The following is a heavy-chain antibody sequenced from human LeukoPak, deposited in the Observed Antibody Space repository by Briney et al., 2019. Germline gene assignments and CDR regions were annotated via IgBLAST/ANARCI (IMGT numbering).Heavy chain of an antibody. CDR3: ARGMVEMAKKFSLGYYGMDV. J-gene: IGHJ6*02. Sequence: ASVKVSCKASGYTFTGYYMHWVRQAPGQGLEWMGWINPNSGGTIYAQKFQGRVTMTEDTSTDTAYMELSSLRSEDTAVYYCARGMVEMAKKFSLGYYGMDVWGQGTTVTVSS. CDR2: INPNSGGT. CDR1: GYTFTGYY. D-gene: IGHD5-24*01. V-gene: IGHV1-2*02.